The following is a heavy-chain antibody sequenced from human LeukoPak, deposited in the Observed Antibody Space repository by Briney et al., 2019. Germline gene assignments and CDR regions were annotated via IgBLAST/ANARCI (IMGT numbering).Heavy chain of an antibody. D-gene: IGHD5-24*01. CDR3: ARDKEMATFDY. V-gene: IGHV4-59*01. CDR2: IYYGGST. J-gene: IGHJ4*02. CDR1: GGSISTYY. Sequence: SETLSLTCTVSGGSISTYYWSWIRQPPGKGLEWIGYIYYGGSTNYSPSLKSRVTISVDTSKNHFSLNLSSVTAADTAVYYCARDKEMATFDYWGQGTLVTVSS.